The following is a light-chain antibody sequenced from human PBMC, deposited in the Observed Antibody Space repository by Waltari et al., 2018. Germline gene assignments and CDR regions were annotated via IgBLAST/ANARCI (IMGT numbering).Light chain of an antibody. CDR2: SAS. CDR1: QTVTSD. CDR3: QQNFASPVT. J-gene: IGKJ2*01. Sequence: DIQMTQYPSSLSASIGDRVLITCRTSQTVTSDLHWYQQRPWKPPKLLIYSASTLQRGVAARFSGSGSGTDFTLTINNLQPDDVATYFSQQNFASPVTFGRGTEL. V-gene: IGKV1-39*01.